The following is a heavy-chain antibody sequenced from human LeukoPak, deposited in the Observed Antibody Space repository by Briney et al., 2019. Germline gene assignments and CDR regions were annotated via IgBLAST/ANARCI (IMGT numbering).Heavy chain of an antibody. CDR1: GFTFGDYA. CDR2: IRSKAYGGTT. CDR3: SNYYDSSGYYAYYYYYMDV. V-gene: IGHV3-49*04. D-gene: IGHD3-22*01. J-gene: IGHJ6*03. Sequence: PGGSLRHSCTASGFTFGDYAMSWVRQAPGKGLEWAGFIRSKAYGGTTEYAASVKGRFTISRDDSKSIAYLQMNSLKTEDTAVYYCSNYYDSSGYYAYYYYYMDVWGKGTTVTVSS.